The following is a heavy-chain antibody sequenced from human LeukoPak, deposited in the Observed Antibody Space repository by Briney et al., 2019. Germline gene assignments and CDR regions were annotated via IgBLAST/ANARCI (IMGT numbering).Heavy chain of an antibody. J-gene: IGHJ3*02. Sequence: ASVKVSCKVSGYTLTELSMHWVRLAPGKGLEWMGGFDPEDGETIYAQKFQGRVTMTEDTSTDTAYMELSSLRSEDTAVYYCAKGVVPAAIGYDAFDIWGQGTMVTVSS. D-gene: IGHD2-2*02. CDR2: FDPEDGET. V-gene: IGHV1-24*01. CDR1: GYTLTELS. CDR3: AKGVVPAAIGYDAFDI.